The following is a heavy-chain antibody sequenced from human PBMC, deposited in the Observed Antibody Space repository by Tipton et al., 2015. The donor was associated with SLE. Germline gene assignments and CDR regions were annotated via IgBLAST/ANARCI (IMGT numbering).Heavy chain of an antibody. D-gene: IGHD6-13*01. CDR1: GGSISSYY. CDR2: IYYSGST. Sequence: LRLSCAVYGGSISSYYWSWIRQPPGKGLEWIGSIYYSGSTYYNPSLKSRVTISVDTSKNQFSLNLSSVTAADTGVYYCAKDFSSSPGWFDPWGPGTLVTVAS. V-gene: IGHV4-59*12. CDR3: AKDFSSSPGWFDP. J-gene: IGHJ5*02.